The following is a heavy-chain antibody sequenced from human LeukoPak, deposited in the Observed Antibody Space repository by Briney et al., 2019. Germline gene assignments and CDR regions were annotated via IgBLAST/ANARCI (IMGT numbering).Heavy chain of an antibody. J-gene: IGHJ4*02. Sequence: PGGSLRLSCAASGFTFSTYSMSWVRQAPGKGLEWVANINQDGSEKYYVDSVKGRFTISRDNAKNSLYLQMNSLRAEDTAVYYCARVSRQWLACDYWGQGTLGTVSS. V-gene: IGHV3-7*01. D-gene: IGHD6-19*01. CDR3: ARVSRQWLACDY. CDR1: GFTFSTYS. CDR2: INQDGSEK.